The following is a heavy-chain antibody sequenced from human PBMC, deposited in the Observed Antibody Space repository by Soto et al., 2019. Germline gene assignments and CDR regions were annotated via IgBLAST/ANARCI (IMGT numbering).Heavy chain of an antibody. CDR2: TYYRSKWYN. J-gene: IGHJ3*02. D-gene: IGHD2-15*01. CDR1: GYSVSSNIAA. Sequence: SQTLSLTCAISGYSVSSNIAAWNCIRQSPSRGLEWLGRTYYRSKWYNDYAVSVKSRITVNSDTSKNQVSLQLDSVTPEDTAVYYCARVCDGGSCYSTHAFDIWGQGTMVTVSS. V-gene: IGHV6-1*01. CDR3: ARVCDGGSCYSTHAFDI.